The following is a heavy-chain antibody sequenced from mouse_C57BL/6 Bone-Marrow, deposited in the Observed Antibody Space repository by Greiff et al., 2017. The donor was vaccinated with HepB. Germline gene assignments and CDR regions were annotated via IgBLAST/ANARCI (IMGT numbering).Heavy chain of an antibody. J-gene: IGHJ3*01. Sequence: VQLQQSGPELVKPGASVKISCKASGYAFSSSWMNWVKQRPGKGLEWIGRIYPGDGDTNYNGKFKGKATLTADKSSSTAYMQLSSLTSEDSAVYFCARIYGNYPGWFAYWGQGTLVTVSA. CDR1: GYAFSSSW. CDR3: ARIYGNYPGWFAY. D-gene: IGHD2-1*01. CDR2: IYPGDGDT. V-gene: IGHV1-82*01.